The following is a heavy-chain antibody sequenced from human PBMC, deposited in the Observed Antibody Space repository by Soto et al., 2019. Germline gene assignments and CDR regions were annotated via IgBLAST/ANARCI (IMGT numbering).Heavy chain of an antibody. D-gene: IGHD3-16*01. CDR2: IYYSGST. CDR3: ARERDGGTFDI. J-gene: IGHJ3*02. CDR1: GGSLSSSGCS. V-gene: IGHV4-31*03. Sequence: QVQLQESGPGLVKPSQTLSLTCPVSGGSLSSSGCSWSWIRQHPGKGLEWIGCIYYSGSTDYNPSLKSRVTRSVDTAKNQLSLKPSSVTAADTAVYYCARERDGGTFDIWGQGTMVTVSS.